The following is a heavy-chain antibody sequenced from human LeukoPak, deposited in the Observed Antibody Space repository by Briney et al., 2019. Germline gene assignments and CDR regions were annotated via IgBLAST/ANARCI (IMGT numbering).Heavy chain of an antibody. J-gene: IGHJ5*02. CDR3: ATSRRFMTTVSFWFDP. Sequence: ASVKVSRKASGYIFTSYGISWVRQAPGQGLEWMGWISGDNGHTDYAQKVQDRVTMTTDTSTSTAYMELRSLRSDDTAVYYCATSRRFMTTVSFWFDPWGQGTLVIVSS. CDR2: ISGDNGHT. D-gene: IGHD4-17*01. CDR1: GYIFTSYG. V-gene: IGHV1-18*01.